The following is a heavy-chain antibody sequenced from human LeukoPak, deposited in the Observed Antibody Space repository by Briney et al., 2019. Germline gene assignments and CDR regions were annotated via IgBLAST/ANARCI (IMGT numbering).Heavy chain of an antibody. CDR3: AKDLLKATVVTPLGY. CDR1: GFTLSSYG. CDR2: ISYDGSNK. V-gene: IGHV3-30*18. J-gene: IGHJ4*02. Sequence: GGSLRLSCAASGFTLSSYGMHWVRQAPGKGLEWVAVISYDGSNKYYADSVKGRFTISRDNSKNTLYLQMNSLRAEDTAVYYCAKDLLKATVVTPLGYWGQGTLVTVSS. D-gene: IGHD4-23*01.